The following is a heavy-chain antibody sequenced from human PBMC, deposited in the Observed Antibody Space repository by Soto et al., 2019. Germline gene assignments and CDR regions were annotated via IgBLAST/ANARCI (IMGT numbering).Heavy chain of an antibody. Sequence: GGSLRLSCAASGFTFSSYAMSWVRQAPGKGLEWVSAISGSGGSTYYADSVKGRFTISRDNSKNTLYLQMNSLRADDRAVYFVAKPGTGYSISWYDYWGQGTLVTVSS. CDR3: AKPGTGYSISWYDY. CDR2: ISGSGGST. J-gene: IGHJ4*02. CDR1: GFTFSSYA. V-gene: IGHV3-23*01. D-gene: IGHD6-13*01.